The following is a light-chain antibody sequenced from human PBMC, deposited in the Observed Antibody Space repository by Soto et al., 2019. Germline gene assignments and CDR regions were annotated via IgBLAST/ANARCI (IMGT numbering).Light chain of an antibody. CDR1: ESVSSSY. J-gene: IGKJ4*01. V-gene: IGKV3-20*01. CDR3: QQYGSSRLT. Sequence: EIVLTQSPGTLSLSPGERATLSCRASESVSSSYFAWHQQKPGPAPRLLNCGSTRRATGIPDRFSGSGSGTDFTLTISRLEPEDFAVYYCQQYGSSRLTFGGGTKVDIK. CDR2: GST.